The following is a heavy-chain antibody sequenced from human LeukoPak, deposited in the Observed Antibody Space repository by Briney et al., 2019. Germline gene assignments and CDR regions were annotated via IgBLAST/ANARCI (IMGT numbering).Heavy chain of an antibody. D-gene: IGHD4-17*01. CDR2: IKQDGSEK. J-gene: IGHJ4*02. Sequence: PGGSLRLSCAASGFTSSSYWMSWDRQAPGKGLEWVANIKQDGSEKYYVDSVKGRFTISRDNAKNSLYLQMNSLRAQDTAVYYCASHYGDYSFFDYWGQGTLVTVSS. CDR1: GFTSSSYW. CDR3: ASHYGDYSFFDY. V-gene: IGHV3-7*02.